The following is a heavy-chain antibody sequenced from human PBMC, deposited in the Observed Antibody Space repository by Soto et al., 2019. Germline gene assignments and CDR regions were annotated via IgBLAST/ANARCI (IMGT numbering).Heavy chain of an antibody. J-gene: IGHJ4*02. D-gene: IGHD3-22*01. CDR2: IVVGSGNT. CDR3: AAAHYDSSGYWLRPFDY. V-gene: IGHV1-58*01. CDR1: GFTFTSSA. Sequence: SVKVSCKASGFTFTSSAVQWVRQARGQRLEWIGWIVVGSGNTNYAQKFQERVTITRDMSTSTAYMELSSLRSEDTAVYYCAAAHYDSSGYWLRPFDYWGQGTLVTV.